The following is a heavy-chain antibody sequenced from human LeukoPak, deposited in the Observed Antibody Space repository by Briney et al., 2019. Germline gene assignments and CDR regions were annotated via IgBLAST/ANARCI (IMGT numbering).Heavy chain of an antibody. V-gene: IGHV6-1*01. CDR1: GDSVSSDSAA. D-gene: IGHD2-8*01. J-gene: IGHJ5*02. CDR2: TFYRSKWYN. Sequence: SQTLSLTCAISGDSVSSDSAAWNWIRQSPSIGLEWLGRTFYRSKWYNDYAVSVKSRITINPDTSKNQFSLQLNSVTPEDTAVYYCARSVNNWFDPWGQGTLVTVSS. CDR3: ARSVNNWFDP.